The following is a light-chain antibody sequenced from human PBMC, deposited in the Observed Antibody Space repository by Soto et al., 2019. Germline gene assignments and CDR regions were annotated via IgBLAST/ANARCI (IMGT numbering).Light chain of an antibody. J-gene: IGKJ2*01. CDR3: QQYNSFPYT. Sequence: DIQMTQSPSTLSASVGDRVTITCRARQSISRWLAWYQQKPGKAPKLLIYDASSLESVVPSRFSGSGSGTEFTLTFSSLQPDDFATYYCQQYNSFPYTFGQGTKVDIK. CDR1: QSISRW. CDR2: DAS. V-gene: IGKV1-5*01.